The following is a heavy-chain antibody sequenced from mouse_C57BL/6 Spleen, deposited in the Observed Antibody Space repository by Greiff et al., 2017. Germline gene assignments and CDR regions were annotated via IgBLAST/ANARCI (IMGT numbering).Heavy chain of an antibody. V-gene: IGHV1-82*01. CDR3: ARSEGTTVVAGGY. J-gene: IGHJ2*01. D-gene: IGHD1-1*01. CDR2: IYPGDGDT. CDR1: GYAFSSSW. Sequence: QVQLQQSGPELVKPGASVKISCKASGYAFSSSWMNWVKQRPGKGLEWIGRIYPGDGDTNYNGKFKGKATLTADKSSSTAYMQLSSLTSEDSAVYCCARSEGTTVVAGGYWGQGTTLTVSS.